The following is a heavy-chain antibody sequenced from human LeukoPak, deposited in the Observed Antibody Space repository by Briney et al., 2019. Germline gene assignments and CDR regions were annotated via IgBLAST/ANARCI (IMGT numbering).Heavy chain of an antibody. V-gene: IGHV3-48*03. CDR2: ISSSGSTI. J-gene: IGHJ3*02. D-gene: IGHD5-18*01. CDR3: ARLSDTAMTGDI. Sequence: PGGSLRLSCAASGFTFSSCQMNWVRLAPGKGLEWVSYISSSGSTIYYADSVKGRFTISRDNAKNSLYLQMNSLRAEDTAVYYCARLSDTAMTGDIWGQGTMVTVSS. CDR1: GFTFSSCQ.